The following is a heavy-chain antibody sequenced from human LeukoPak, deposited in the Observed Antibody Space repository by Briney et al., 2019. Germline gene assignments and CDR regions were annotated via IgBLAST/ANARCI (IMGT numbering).Heavy chain of an antibody. J-gene: IGHJ6*02. V-gene: IGHV3-43*02. CDR3: ARDTSAWRYGMDV. Sequence: PGGSLRLSCAASGFTFDDYAMHWVRHAPGKGLEWVSLISGDGGSTYYADAVKGRFTISRDNAENSLYLQMNSLRAEDTAVYYCARDTSAWRYGMDVWGQGTTVTVSS. CDR2: ISGDGGST. D-gene: IGHD6-19*01. CDR1: GFTFDDYA.